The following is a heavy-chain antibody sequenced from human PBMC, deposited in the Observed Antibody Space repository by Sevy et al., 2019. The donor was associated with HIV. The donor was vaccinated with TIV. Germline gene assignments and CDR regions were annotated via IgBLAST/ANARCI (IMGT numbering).Heavy chain of an antibody. V-gene: IGHV3-23*01. CDR1: GFTFSSYA. J-gene: IGHJ4*02. CDR3: ANRYCGGDCLPDY. D-gene: IGHD2-21*01. CDR2: ISGSGGST. Sequence: GSLRLSCAASGFTFSSYAMSWVRQAPGKGLEWVSAISGSGGSTYYADSVKGRFTISRDNSKNTLYLQMNSLRAEDTAVYYCANRYCGGDCLPDYWGQGTLVTVSS.